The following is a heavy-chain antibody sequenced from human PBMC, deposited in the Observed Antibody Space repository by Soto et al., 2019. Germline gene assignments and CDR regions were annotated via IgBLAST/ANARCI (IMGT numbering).Heavy chain of an antibody. CDR1: GGSISSYY. D-gene: IGHD3-3*01. CDR3: ARERRYDFWSGYYAPPYYYYMDV. V-gene: IGHV4-59*01. Sequence: SETLSLTCTVSGGSISSYYWSWIRQPPGKGLEWIGYIYYSGSTNYNPSLKSRVTIPVDTSKNQFSLKLSSVTAADTAVYYCARERRYDFWSGYYAPPYYYYMDVWGKGTTVTVSS. J-gene: IGHJ6*03. CDR2: IYYSGST.